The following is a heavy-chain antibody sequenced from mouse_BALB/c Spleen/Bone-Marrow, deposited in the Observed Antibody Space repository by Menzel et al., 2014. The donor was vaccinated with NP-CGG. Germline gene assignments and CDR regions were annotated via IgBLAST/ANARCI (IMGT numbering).Heavy chain of an antibody. CDR3: AKDYNNYLNFAY. J-gene: IGHJ3*01. D-gene: IGHD2-5*01. CDR1: GFTFTDYY. Sequence: EVKLVESGGGLVQPGGSLRLSCATSGFTFTDYYMSWVRQPPGKALEWLGFIRNKANGYTTEYSASVKGRFTISRDNSQNILYLQMNTLTSDDTATYYFAKDYNNYLNFAYWGQGTLLTVS. V-gene: IGHV7-3*02. CDR2: IRNKANGYTT.